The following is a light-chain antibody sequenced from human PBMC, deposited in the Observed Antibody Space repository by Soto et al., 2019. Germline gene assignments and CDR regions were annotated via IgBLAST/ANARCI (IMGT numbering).Light chain of an antibody. CDR2: GAS. Sequence: EIVLTQSPGTLSLSPGERATLSCRASQNVNSNYLAWYQQKPGQAPSLLIYGASARAAGIPDSFSGSGTGTDFALTISGLEPEDFAVYFCQQYASSPWTFGQGTKV. CDR3: QQYASSPWT. CDR1: QNVNSNY. V-gene: IGKV3-20*01. J-gene: IGKJ1*01.